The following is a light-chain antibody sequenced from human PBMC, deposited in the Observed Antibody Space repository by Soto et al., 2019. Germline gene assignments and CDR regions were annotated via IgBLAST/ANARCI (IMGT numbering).Light chain of an antibody. V-gene: IGLV1-51*01. CDR2: DNS. J-gene: IGLJ2*01. CDR3: ATWDTRLSAVV. Sequence: QSVLTQPPSMSAAPGQKVTISSSGSYSNVGNNFVSWYQQFPGTAPKLLIFDNSQRPSGIPDRFFGSKSGSSATLGITGPQTGDEAVYYCATWDTRLSAVVFGGGTKLTVL. CDR1: YSNVGNNF.